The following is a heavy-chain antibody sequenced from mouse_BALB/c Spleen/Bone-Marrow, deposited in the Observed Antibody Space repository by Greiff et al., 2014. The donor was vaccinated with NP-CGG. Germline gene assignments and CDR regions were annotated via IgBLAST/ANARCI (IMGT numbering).Heavy chain of an antibody. Sequence: DVMLVESGGGLVKPGGSLKLSCTASGFIFSDYYMYWVRQTPEKRLEWVAAISDGGSYTYYPDSVKGRFTIPRDNAKNNLYLQMSSLKSEDTAMYYCARSGEKYGAMDYWGQGTSVTVSS. V-gene: IGHV5-4*02. CDR2: ISDGGSYT. CDR1: GFIFSDYY. CDR3: ARSGEKYGAMDY. D-gene: IGHD1-1*02. J-gene: IGHJ4*01.